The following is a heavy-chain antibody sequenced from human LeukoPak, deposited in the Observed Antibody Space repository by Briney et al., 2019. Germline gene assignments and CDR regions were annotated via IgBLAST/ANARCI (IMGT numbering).Heavy chain of an antibody. CDR2: TYYRSKWYK. CDR3: AMSSGSMIVVAHVDYYGMDV. V-gene: IGHV6-1*01. CDR1: GDSVSSNSAA. J-gene: IGHJ6*02. D-gene: IGHD3-22*01. Sequence: SQTLSLTCAISGDSVSSNSAAWNWIRQSPSRGLEWLGRTYYRSKWYKDYAVSVKSRITINPDTSKNHFSLQLNAVTPDDTAVYYCAMSSGSMIVVAHVDYYGMDVWGQGTTVTVSS.